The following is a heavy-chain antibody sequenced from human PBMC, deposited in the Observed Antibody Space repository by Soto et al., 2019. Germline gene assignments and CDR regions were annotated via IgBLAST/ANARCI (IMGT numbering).Heavy chain of an antibody. J-gene: IGHJ4*02. CDR2: IYYSGST. CDR1: GGSISSSSYY. CDR3: ARHRLSGSSGYYGEGYFDY. Sequence: QLQLQESGPGLVKPSETLSLTCTVSGGSISSSSYYWGWIRQPPGKGLEWIGSIYYSGSTYYNPSLKSRVTISVDTSKNQFSLKLSSVTAADTAVYYCARHRLSGSSGYYGEGYFDYWGQGTLVTVSS. D-gene: IGHD3-22*01. V-gene: IGHV4-39*01.